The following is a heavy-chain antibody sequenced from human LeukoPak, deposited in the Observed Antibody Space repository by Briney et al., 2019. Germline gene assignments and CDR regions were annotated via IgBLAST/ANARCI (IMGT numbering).Heavy chain of an antibody. CDR1: GGTFSSYA. V-gene: IGHV1-69*04. J-gene: IGHJ4*02. Sequence: SVKVSCKASGGTFSSYAISWVRQAPGQGLEWMGRVIPILGIANYAQKFQGRVTITADKSTSTAYMELSSLRSEDTAVYYCARASPYDSSGYPTRAFDYWGQGTLVTVSS. CDR2: VIPILGIA. D-gene: IGHD3-22*01. CDR3: ARASPYDSSGYPTRAFDY.